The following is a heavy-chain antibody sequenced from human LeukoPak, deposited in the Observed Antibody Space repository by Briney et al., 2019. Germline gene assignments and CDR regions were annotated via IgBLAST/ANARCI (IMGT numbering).Heavy chain of an antibody. Sequence: GGSLRLSCVASGFTSSSYGMHWVRQAPGKGLEWVAFIRYEGSNKNYADSVKGRFTIYSDNSKNTLYLQMNSLRAEDTALYYCATAIYSSSWYRVDYWGQGTLVTVSS. CDR2: IRYEGSNK. CDR1: GFTSSSYG. J-gene: IGHJ4*02. V-gene: IGHV3-30*02. CDR3: ATAIYSSSWYRVDY. D-gene: IGHD6-13*01.